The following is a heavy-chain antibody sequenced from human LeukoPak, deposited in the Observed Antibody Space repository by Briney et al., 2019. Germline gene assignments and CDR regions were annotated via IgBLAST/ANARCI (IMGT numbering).Heavy chain of an antibody. D-gene: IGHD3-3*01. Sequence: GASVKVSCKASGYTFTGYYMHWVRQAPGQGLEWMGWINPNSGGTNYAQKFQGRVTMTRDTSISTAYMELSRLRSDDTAVYYCARGGNYDFWSGYFYYYYMDVWGKGTTVTVSS. V-gene: IGHV1-2*02. J-gene: IGHJ6*03. CDR1: GYTFTGYY. CDR2: INPNSGGT. CDR3: ARGGNYDFWSGYFYYYYMDV.